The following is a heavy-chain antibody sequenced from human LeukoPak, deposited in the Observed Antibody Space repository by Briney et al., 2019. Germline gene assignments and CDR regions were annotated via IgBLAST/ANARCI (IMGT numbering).Heavy chain of an antibody. J-gene: IGHJ6*02. D-gene: IGHD6-13*01. Sequence: ASVKVSCKASGYTFTGYYMHWVRQAPGQGLEWVGWINPNSGNTGYAQKFQGRVTMTRNTSISTAYMELSSLRSEDTAVYYCARGGIAAAGEYGMDVWGQGTTVTVSS. CDR2: INPNSGNT. CDR1: GYTFTGYY. CDR3: ARGGIAAAGEYGMDV. V-gene: IGHV1-8*02.